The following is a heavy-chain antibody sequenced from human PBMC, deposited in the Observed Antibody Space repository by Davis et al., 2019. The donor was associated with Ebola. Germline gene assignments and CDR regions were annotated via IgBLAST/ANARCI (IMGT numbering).Heavy chain of an antibody. D-gene: IGHD2-15*01. Sequence: MPSETLSLTCTVSGGSISSYYWSWIRQPPGKGLEWIGEINHSGSTNYNPSLKSRVTISVDTSKNQFSLKLSSVTAADTAVYYCARVRYCSGGSCFNYFDYWGQGTLVTVSS. CDR1: GGSISSYY. CDR3: ARVRYCSGGSCFNYFDY. V-gene: IGHV4-34*01. J-gene: IGHJ4*02. CDR2: INHSGST.